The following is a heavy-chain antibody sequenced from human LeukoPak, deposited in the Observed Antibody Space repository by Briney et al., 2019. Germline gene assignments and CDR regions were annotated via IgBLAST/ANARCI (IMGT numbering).Heavy chain of an antibody. D-gene: IGHD2-2*01. CDR1: GGSISSYY. CDR3: ARCPVGYCSSTSCRPGYYYYYMDV. V-gene: IGHV4-59*01. Sequence: SETLSLTCTVSGGSISSYYWSWIRQPPGKGLEWIGYIYYSGSTNYNPSLKSRVTISVDTSKNQFSLKLSSVTAADTAVYYCARCPVGYCSSTSCRPGYYYYYMDVWGKGTTVTISS. CDR2: IYYSGST. J-gene: IGHJ6*03.